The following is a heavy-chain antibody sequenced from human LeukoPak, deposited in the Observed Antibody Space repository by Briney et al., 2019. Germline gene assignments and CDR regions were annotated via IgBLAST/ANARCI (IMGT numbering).Heavy chain of an antibody. J-gene: IGHJ6*02. CDR2: INPSGGST. V-gene: IGHV1-46*01. CDR3: AREVTSIAAAGTYYYYGMDV. Sequence: ASVKVSCKASGYTFTSYYMHWVRQAPGQGLEWMGIINPSGGSTSYAQKFQGRVTMTRDTSTSTVYMELSSLRSEDTAVYYCAREVTSIAAAGTYYYYGMDVWGQGTTVTVSS. CDR1: GYTFTSYY. D-gene: IGHD6-13*01.